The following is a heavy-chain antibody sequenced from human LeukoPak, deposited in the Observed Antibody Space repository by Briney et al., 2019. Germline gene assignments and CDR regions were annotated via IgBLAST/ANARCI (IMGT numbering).Heavy chain of an antibody. CDR3: ARDFNYDFLSLPPS. CDR1: GYTFTGYY. D-gene: IGHD3-3*01. V-gene: IGHV1-2*04. CDR2: INPNSGGT. J-gene: IGHJ5*02. Sequence: ASVKVSCKASGYTFTGYYMHWVRQAPGQGLEWMGWINPNSGGTNYAQKFQGWVTMTRDTSISTAYMELSRLRSDDTAVYYCARDFNYDFLSLPPSWGQGTLVTVSS.